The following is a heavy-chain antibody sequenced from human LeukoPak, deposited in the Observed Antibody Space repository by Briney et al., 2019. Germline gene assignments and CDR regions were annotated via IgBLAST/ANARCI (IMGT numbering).Heavy chain of an antibody. CDR2: IYTSGST. CDR3: ARGQSCHQGRYYYYDMDV. Sequence: PSETLSLTCTVSGGSISSYYWSWIRQPAGKGLEWIGHIYTSGSTNYNPSLKSRVTMSVDTSKNQFSLKLSSVTAADAAGYYCARGQSCHQGRYYYYDMDVWGKGTTVTVSS. CDR1: GGSISSYY. V-gene: IGHV4-4*07. J-gene: IGHJ6*03.